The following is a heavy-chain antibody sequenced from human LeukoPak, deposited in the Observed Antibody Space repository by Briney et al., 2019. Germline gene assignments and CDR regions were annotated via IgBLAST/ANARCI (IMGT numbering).Heavy chain of an antibody. CDR1: GFTFSSYS. CDR3: ARFTDGVLSTRISGWYLESRGGGYYYYGMDV. J-gene: IGHJ6*02. CDR2: ISSSSSYI. Sequence: GGSLRLSCAASGFTFSSYSMNWVRQAPGKGLEWVSSISSSSSYIYYADSVKGRFTISRDNAKNSLYLQMHSLRAEDTAVYYCARFTDGVLSTRISGWYLESRGGGYYYYGMDVWGQGTTVTVSS. V-gene: IGHV3-21*01. D-gene: IGHD6-19*01.